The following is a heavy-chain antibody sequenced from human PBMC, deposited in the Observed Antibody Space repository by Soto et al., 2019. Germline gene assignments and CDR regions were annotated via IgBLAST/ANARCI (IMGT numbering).Heavy chain of an antibody. CDR3: ATRPFQSSTSSSLEYYYYMDV. CDR1: GGSISSGGYY. CDR2: IYYSGST. V-gene: IGHV4-31*03. J-gene: IGHJ6*03. Sequence: PSETLSLTCTVSGGSISSGGYYWSWIRQHPGKGQEWIGYIYYSGSTYYNPSLKSRVTISVDTSKNQFSLKLSSVTAADTAVYYCATRPFQSSTSSSLEYYYYMDVWGKGTTVTLAS. D-gene: IGHD6-6*01.